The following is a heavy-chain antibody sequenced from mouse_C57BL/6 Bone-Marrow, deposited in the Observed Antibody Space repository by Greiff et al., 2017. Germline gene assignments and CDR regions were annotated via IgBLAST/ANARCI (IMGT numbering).Heavy chain of an antibody. V-gene: IGHV1-7*01. CDR3: APYYTWFAY. J-gene: IGHJ3*01. Sequence: VQLQQSGAELAKPGASVKLSCKASGYTFTSYWMHWVKQRPGQGLEWIGYINPSSGYTKYNQKFKDKATLTAEKSSSTAYMQLSSLTYEDSAVYFCAPYYTWFAYWGQGTLVTVSA. CDR2: INPSSGYT. D-gene: IGHD2-12*01. CDR1: GYTFTSYW.